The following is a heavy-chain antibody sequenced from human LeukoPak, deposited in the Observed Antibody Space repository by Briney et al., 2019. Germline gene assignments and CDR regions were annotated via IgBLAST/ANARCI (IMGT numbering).Heavy chain of an antibody. J-gene: IGHJ4*02. Sequence: GASVKVSCKASGYTLTSYYMHWVRQAPGQGPEWMGAINPSGGRTTSYAQKIQGRVTMTRDTPMSTVNMELSSLRSEDTAVYYCARGTLRYFDFWGQGTLVTVSS. D-gene: IGHD3-9*01. CDR3: ARGTLRYFDF. CDR1: GYTLTSYY. V-gene: IGHV1-46*01. CDR2: INPSGGRT.